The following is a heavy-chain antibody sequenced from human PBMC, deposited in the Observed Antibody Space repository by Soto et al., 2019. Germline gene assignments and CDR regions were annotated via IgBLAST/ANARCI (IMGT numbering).Heavy chain of an antibody. D-gene: IGHD3-16*01. V-gene: IGHV3-33*01. CDR3: ARDATFGTKGGSFDI. CDR1: GFTFRIYS. Sequence: LRLSCAASGFTFRIYSMHWVRQSPGKGLEWVAVMWYDGTNKYYGESVKGRFTISRDNSENTLYLQMNSLRVEDTAVYYCARDATFGTKGGSFDIWGHGTLVTVSS. J-gene: IGHJ3*02. CDR2: MWYDGTNK.